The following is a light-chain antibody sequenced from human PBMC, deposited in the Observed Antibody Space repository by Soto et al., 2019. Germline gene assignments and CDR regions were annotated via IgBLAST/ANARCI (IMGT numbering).Light chain of an antibody. CDR3: QQYNNWPIT. Sequence: EIVMTQSPATLSVSPGERATLSCRASQTVSSNLAWYQQKAGQAPRLLIYGASTRATGIPARFSGSGSGTDFTLTISSLQSEDFAVYYWQQYNNWPITVGQGTRLEIK. CDR1: QTVSSN. J-gene: IGKJ5*01. V-gene: IGKV3-15*01. CDR2: GAS.